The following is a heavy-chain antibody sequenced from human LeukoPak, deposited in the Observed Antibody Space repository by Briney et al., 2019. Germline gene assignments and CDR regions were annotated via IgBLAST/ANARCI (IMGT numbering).Heavy chain of an antibody. Sequence: GGSLRLSCAASGFIFSSYGMHWVRQAPGKGLEWVAFIRYDGSNKYYADSVKGRFTISRDNSKNTLYLQMNSLRAEDTAVYYCAKGATMVRGVIIRKYYYYYYMDVWGKGTTVTVSS. CDR3: AKGATMVRGVIIRKYYYYYYMDV. CDR2: IRYDGSNK. V-gene: IGHV3-30*02. D-gene: IGHD3-10*01. CDR1: GFIFSSYG. J-gene: IGHJ6*03.